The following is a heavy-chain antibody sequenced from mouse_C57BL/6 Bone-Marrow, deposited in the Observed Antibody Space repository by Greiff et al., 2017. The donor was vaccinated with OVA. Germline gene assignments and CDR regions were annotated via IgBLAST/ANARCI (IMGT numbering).Heavy chain of an antibody. V-gene: IGHV8-12*01. CDR3: ARRALGRLYWYFDV. CDR2: IYWDDDK. J-gene: IGHJ1*03. Sequence: QVTLKVSGPGILQSSQTLRLTCSFSGFSLSTSGMGVSWIRQPSGKGLEWLAHIYWDDDKRYTPSLKSRRTISKDTSRNQVFLKITSVDTADTATYYFARRALGRLYWYFDVWGTGTTVTVSS. D-gene: IGHD4-1*01. CDR1: GFSLSTSGMG.